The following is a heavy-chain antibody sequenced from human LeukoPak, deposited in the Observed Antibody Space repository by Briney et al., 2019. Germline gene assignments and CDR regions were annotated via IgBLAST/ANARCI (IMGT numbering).Heavy chain of an antibody. CDR3: AREPPQAGDGGNPPSHLDY. J-gene: IGHJ4*02. D-gene: IGHD4-23*01. CDR1: GFTFSSYS. V-gene: IGHV3-48*01. Sequence: QAGGSLRLSCAASGFTFSSYSMNWVRQAPGKGLEWVSSISSSSSTIYYADSVKGRFTISRDNAKNSLYLQMNSLRAEDTAVYYCAREPPQAGDGGNPPSHLDYWGQGTLVTVSS. CDR2: ISSSSSTI.